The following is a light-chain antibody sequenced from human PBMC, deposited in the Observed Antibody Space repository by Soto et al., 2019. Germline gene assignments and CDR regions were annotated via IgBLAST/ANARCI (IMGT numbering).Light chain of an antibody. V-gene: IGLV2-23*02. Sequence: QSALTQPASVSGSPGQSITISCTGTSSVVGSYNLVSWYQQHPGKAPKLMIYEVSKRPSGVSNRFSGSKSGDMASLTISGLQAEDESDYYCCSYAGSRSYVFGTGTKVTVL. CDR3: CSYAGSRSYV. CDR2: EVS. CDR1: SSVVGSYNL. J-gene: IGLJ1*01.